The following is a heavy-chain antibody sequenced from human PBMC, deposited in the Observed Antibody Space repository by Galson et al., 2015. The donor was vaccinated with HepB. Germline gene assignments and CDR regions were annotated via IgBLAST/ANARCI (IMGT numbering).Heavy chain of an antibody. Sequence: QSGAEVKKPGESLRISCKGSGYSFTSYWISWVRQMPGKGLEWMGRIDPSDSYTNYSPSFQGHVTISADKSTSTAYMELSSLRSEDTAVYYCATPRADIVVVPAAIGWGPFDYWGQGTLVTVSS. CDR1: GYSFTSYW. CDR3: ATPRADIVVVPAAIGWGPFDY. CDR2: IDPSDSYT. J-gene: IGHJ4*02. D-gene: IGHD2-2*01. V-gene: IGHV5-10-1*01.